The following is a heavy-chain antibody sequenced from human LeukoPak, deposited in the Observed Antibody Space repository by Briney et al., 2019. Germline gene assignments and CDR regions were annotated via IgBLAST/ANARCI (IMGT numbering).Heavy chain of an antibody. J-gene: IGHJ3*02. D-gene: IGHD2-15*01. Sequence: FCEVSGRIFSIYAMSWVRQAPGKGLEWVSAISGRGGSTYYADPVKGRFTISRDNPKNKLYLQMNSLRAEDTAVYYCSKDLFDIVLVGAATWDAFDIWGQGTMVTVSS. CDR1: GRIFSIYA. CDR3: SKDLFDIVLVGAATWDAFDI. CDR2: ISGRGGST. V-gene: IGHV3-23*01.